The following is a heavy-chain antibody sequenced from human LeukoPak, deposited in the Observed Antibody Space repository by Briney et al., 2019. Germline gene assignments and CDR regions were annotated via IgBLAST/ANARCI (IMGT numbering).Heavy chain of an antibody. CDR3: ARVRRASGYYYVGYYYYMDV. D-gene: IGHD3-22*01. J-gene: IGHJ6*03. CDR2: IYTSGST. CDR1: GGSISSGSYY. Sequence: SETLSLTCTVSGGSISSGSYYWSWIRQPAGKGLEWIGRIYTSGSTNYNPSLKSRVTISVDTSKNQFSLKLSSVTAADTAVYYCARVRRASGYYYVGYYYYMDVWGKGTTVTISS. V-gene: IGHV4-61*02.